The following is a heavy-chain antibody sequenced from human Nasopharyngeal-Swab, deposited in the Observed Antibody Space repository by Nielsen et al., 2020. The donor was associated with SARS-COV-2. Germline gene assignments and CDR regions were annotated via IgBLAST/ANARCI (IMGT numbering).Heavy chain of an antibody. Sequence: SETLSLTCTVSGGSISSGGYYWSWIRQPPGKGLEWIGYIYYSGSTISVDTSKNQFSLKLSSVTAADTAVYYCARAGRDYGDYFDYWGQGTLVTVSS. CDR1: GGSISSGGYY. J-gene: IGHJ4*02. CDR3: ARAGRDYGDYFDY. D-gene: IGHD4-17*01. V-gene: IGHV4-61*08. CDR2: IYYSGS.